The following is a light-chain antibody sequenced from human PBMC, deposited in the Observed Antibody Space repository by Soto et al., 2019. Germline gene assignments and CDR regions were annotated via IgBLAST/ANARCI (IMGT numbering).Light chain of an antibody. CDR2: QTS. CDR1: QYINTR. Sequence: EIVLTQSPATLSSFPGDRVILSCRASQYINTRLAWYQHRPGQAPRLLIYQTSIRAAGIPARFSASGSGTDFTLTISDVQPEDFAVYYCQQYGRSPITFGQGTRLEIK. V-gene: IGKV3D-11*03. J-gene: IGKJ5*01. CDR3: QQYGRSPIT.